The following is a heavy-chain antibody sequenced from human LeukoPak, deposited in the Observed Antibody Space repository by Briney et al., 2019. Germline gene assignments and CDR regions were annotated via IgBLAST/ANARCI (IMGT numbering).Heavy chain of an antibody. CDR2: ISGSGGST. CDR1: GFTFSSYA. CDR3: AKARLLEYYDSSGYYVDAFDI. V-gene: IGHV3-23*01. D-gene: IGHD3-22*01. Sequence: GGSLRLSCAASGFTFSSYAMSWVRQAPGKGLEWVSAISGSGGSTYYADSVKGRFTISRDNAKNSLYLQMNSLRAEDTALYYCAKARLLEYYDSSGYYVDAFDIWGQGTMVTVSS. J-gene: IGHJ3*02.